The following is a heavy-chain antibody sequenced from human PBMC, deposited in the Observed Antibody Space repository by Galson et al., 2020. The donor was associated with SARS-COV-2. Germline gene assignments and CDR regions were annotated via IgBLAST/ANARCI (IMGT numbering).Heavy chain of an antibody. CDR2: ISYSGST. J-gene: IGHJ5*02. Sequence: SETLSLTCPVSGGSISSYYWSWIRQPPGKGLEWIGYISYSGSTNYNPSLKRRVTISVDTSKNQFSLKLSSVTAVDTAVYYCARGWFQESGGPEGWCDPWGQGTLVTFSS. CDR3: ARGWFQESGGPEGWCDP. V-gene: IGHV4-59*13. D-gene: IGHD3-10*01. CDR1: GGSISSYY.